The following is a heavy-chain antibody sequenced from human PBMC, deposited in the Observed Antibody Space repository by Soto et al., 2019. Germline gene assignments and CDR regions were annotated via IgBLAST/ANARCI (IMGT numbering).Heavy chain of an antibody. J-gene: IGHJ5*02. V-gene: IGHV1-18*04. Sequence: GASVKVSCKASGYTFTSYGISWVRQAPGQGLEWMGWISAYNGNTNYAQKLQGRVTMTTDTSTSTAYMELRSLRSDDTAVYYCATNWVDYYDSSGYYDWFDPWGQGTLGSVSS. CDR3: ATNWVDYYDSSGYYDWFDP. CDR1: GYTFTSYG. CDR2: ISAYNGNT. D-gene: IGHD3-22*01.